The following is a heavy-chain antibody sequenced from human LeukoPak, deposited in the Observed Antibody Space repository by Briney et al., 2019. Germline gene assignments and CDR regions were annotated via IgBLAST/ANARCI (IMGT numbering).Heavy chain of an antibody. V-gene: IGHV4-59*01. D-gene: IGHD5-12*01. Sequence: TSETLSLTCTVSGGSISSYCWSWIRQPPGKGREWIGYIYYSGSTNYNPSLKSRVTISVDTSKNQFSLKLSSVTAADTAVYYCAKGYTGYVIDYWGQGTLVTVSS. J-gene: IGHJ4*02. CDR3: AKGYTGYVIDY. CDR2: IYYSGST. CDR1: GGSISSYC.